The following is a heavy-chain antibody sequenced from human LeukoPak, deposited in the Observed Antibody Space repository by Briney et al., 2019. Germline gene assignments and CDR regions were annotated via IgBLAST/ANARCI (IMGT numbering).Heavy chain of an antibody. CDR3: AREDVGTAMVVQFDP. Sequence: PSQTLSLTCTVSGGSISSGSYYWSWIRQPAGKGLEWIGRIYTSGSTNYNPSLKSRVTISVDTSKNQFSLKLSSVTAADTAVYYCAREDVGTAMVVQFDPWGQGTLVTVSS. CDR1: GGSISSGSYY. CDR2: IYTSGST. J-gene: IGHJ5*02. D-gene: IGHD5-18*01. V-gene: IGHV4-61*02.